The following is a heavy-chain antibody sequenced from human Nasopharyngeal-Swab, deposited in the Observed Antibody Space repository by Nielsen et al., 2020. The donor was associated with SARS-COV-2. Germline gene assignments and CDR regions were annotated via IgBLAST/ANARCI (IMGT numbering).Heavy chain of an antibody. CDR1: GYTFTSYA. J-gene: IGHJ4*02. CDR3: ARGRDIVAPGRYYFDY. V-gene: IGHV1-3*01. D-gene: IGHD5-12*01. Sequence: ASVKVSCKASGYTFTSYAMHWVCQAPGQRLEWMGWINAGNGNTKYSQKFQDRVTITRDTSASTAYMELSSLRSEDTAVYYCARGRDIVAPGRYYFDYWGQGTLVTVSS. CDR2: INAGNGNT.